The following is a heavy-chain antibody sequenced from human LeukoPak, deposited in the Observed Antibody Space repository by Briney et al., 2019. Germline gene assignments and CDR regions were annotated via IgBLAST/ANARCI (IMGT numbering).Heavy chain of an antibody. Sequence: TGGSLRLSCAASGFTFSSYSMNWVRQAPGKGLEWVSYISSSSSTIYYADSVKGRFTISRDNAKNSLYLQMNSLRAEDTAVYYCARDAGYSSGWYPLDYWGQGTLVTVSS. J-gene: IGHJ4*02. CDR1: GFTFSSYS. D-gene: IGHD6-19*01. CDR3: ARDAGYSSGWYPLDY. V-gene: IGHV3-48*01. CDR2: ISSSSSTI.